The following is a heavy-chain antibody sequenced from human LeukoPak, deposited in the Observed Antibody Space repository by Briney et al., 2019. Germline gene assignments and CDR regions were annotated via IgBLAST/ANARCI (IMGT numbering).Heavy chain of an antibody. J-gene: IGHJ3*02. CDR1: GYTFTSYY. Sequence: ASVKVSCKASGYTFTSYYMHWVRQAPGQGLEWMGIINPSGGSTSYAQKFQGRVTMTRDTSASTVYMELSSLRSEDTAVYYCAREGVGATSAFDIWGQGTMVTVSS. D-gene: IGHD1-26*01. V-gene: IGHV1-46*01. CDR3: AREGVGATSAFDI. CDR2: INPSGGST.